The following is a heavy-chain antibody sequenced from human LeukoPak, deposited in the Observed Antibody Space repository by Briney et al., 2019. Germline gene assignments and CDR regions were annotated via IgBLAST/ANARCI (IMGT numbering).Heavy chain of an antibody. V-gene: IGHV4-39*07. CDR1: GGSISSSTYY. J-gene: IGHJ5*02. Sequence: SETLPLTCTVSGGSISSSTYYWGWIRQAPGKGLEWIGSIYYSGSTYYNPSLKSRVTISVDTSKNQFSLKLSSVTAADTAVYYCARDVQGAYCSSTSCYNWFDPWGQGTLVTVSS. CDR2: IYYSGST. D-gene: IGHD2-2*01. CDR3: ARDVQGAYCSSTSCYNWFDP.